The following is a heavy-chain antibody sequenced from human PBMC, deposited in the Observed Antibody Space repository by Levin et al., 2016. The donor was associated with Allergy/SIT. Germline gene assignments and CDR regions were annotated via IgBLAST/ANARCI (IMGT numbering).Heavy chain of an antibody. CDR2: VYWDDDK. CDR1: GFSLRNSGVV. J-gene: IGHJ4*02. D-gene: IGHD4-11*01. CDR3: VHRGADYTYL. V-gene: IGHV2-5*02. Sequence: SGPTLVKPTQTLTVTCTFSGFSLRNSGVVVGWTRQPPGKPLEWLALVYWDDDKRYSPSLQTRLIITRDTSKNQVALTMTNVTPADTATYYCVHRGADYTYLWGQGTLVTVSS.